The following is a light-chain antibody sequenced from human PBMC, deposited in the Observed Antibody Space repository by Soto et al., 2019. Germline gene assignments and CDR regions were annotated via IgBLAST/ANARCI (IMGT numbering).Light chain of an antibody. J-gene: IGKJ5*01. V-gene: IGKV3-15*01. Sequence: EIVMTQSPATLSVSPGEGATLSCRASQSVSSNLTWYQQKPGQAPRLLIYGASTRATGVPARFSGSGSETDFTLTVSSLRSEDSAVYYCQQYNYWPITFGQGTRLEIK. CDR3: QQYNYWPIT. CDR2: GAS. CDR1: QSVSSN.